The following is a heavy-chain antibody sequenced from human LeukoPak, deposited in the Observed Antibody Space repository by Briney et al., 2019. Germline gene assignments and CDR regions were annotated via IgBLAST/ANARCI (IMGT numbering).Heavy chain of an antibody. CDR1: GYTFPIYW. Sequence: GESLQISCQGSGYTFPIYWIGWVRQTPGKGLEWMGIIYPSDSHTIYSPSFQGQVTVSADKSISIAYLQWSSLKASDTAIYYCVGHYGPPQDSRAAKPTGYYYYYMDVWGTGTTVIVSS. CDR3: VGHYGPPQDSRAAKPTGYYYYYMDV. J-gene: IGHJ6*03. D-gene: IGHD6-25*01. CDR2: IYPSDSHT. V-gene: IGHV5-51*01.